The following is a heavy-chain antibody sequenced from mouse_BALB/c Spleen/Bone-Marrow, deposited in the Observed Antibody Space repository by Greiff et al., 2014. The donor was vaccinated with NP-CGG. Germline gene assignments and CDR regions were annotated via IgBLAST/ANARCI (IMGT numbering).Heavy chain of an antibody. J-gene: IGHJ3*01. V-gene: IGHV1-61*01. CDR1: GYTFTSYW. Sequence: QVHVKQSGAELVRPGASVKLSCKASGYTFTSYWMDWVKQRPEQGLEWIGRIDPYDSETHYNQKFKDKAILTVDKSSSTAYMQLSSLTSEDSAVYYCARGGYGNYGRFAYWGQGTLVTVSA. CDR2: IDPYDSET. D-gene: IGHD2-10*02. CDR3: ARGGYGNYGRFAY.